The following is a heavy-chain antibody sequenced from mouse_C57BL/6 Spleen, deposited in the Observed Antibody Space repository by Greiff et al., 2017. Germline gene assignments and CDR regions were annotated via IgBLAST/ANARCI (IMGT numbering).Heavy chain of an antibody. D-gene: IGHD4-1*01. CDR1: GYTFTDHT. CDR3: ASPVGTAGYFDV. Sequence: QVQLQQSDAELVKPGASVKISCKVSGYTFTDHTIHWMKQRPEQGLEWIGYNYPRDGSTKYNEKFKGKATLTADKSSSTAHMQLNSLTSEDSAVYFCASPVGTAGYFDVWGTGTTVTVSS. J-gene: IGHJ1*03. CDR2: NYPRDGST. V-gene: IGHV1-78*01.